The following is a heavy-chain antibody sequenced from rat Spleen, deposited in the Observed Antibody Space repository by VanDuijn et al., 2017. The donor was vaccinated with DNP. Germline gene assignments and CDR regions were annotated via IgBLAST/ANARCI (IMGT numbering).Heavy chain of an antibody. J-gene: IGHJ2*01. Sequence: EVQLVESGGGLVQPGRSLKLSCAASGFTFSNYGMAWVRQAPTKGLEWVASISPSDGRTYYRDSVKGRFTISRDNAKSTLYLQMDSLRSEDTATYYCARQDPFDYWGQGVMVTVSS. CDR1: GFTFSNYG. CDR3: ARQDPFDY. V-gene: IGHV5S13*01. CDR2: ISPSDGRT.